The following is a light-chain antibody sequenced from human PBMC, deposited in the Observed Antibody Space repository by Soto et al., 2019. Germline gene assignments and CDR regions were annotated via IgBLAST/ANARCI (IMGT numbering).Light chain of an antibody. CDR2: AAS. Sequence: IQLTQSPSFLSASVIDIVTITFLASQGISSYLAWYQQKAGKAPKLLIYAASTLQSGVPSRFSGSGSGTDFTLTISSLQPEDFATYYCQQSYSTRPLTFGGGTKVDIK. CDR3: QQSYSTRPLT. CDR1: QGISSY. J-gene: IGKJ4*01. V-gene: IGKV1-39*01.